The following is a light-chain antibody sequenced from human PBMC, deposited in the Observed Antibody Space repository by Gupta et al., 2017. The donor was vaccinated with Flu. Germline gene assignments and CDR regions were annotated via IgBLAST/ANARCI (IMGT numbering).Light chain of an antibody. CDR3: QAWDTNTVV. CDR1: KLGNIY. J-gene: IGLJ3*02. V-gene: IGLV3-1*01. CDR2: QVT. Sequence: SYDLTQPPPVSVSPGQTASITCSGEKLGNIYTCWYQQKPSQSPVLIIYQVTKRPSGIPERFSGSNSGDTATLSISGTQAMDEADYYCQAWDTNTVVFGGGTKLTVL.